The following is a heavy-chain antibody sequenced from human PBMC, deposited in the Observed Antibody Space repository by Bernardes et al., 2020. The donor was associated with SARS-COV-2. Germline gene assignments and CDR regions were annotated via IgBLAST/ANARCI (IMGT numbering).Heavy chain of an antibody. Sequence: GWSLRLSCGTSGFTFSSYSMNWVRQAPGKGLEWVSSISTAGTYISYADSVRGRFTISRDNARNSLYLQMGSLRAEDTAVYYCARVDHTNLYFFDSWGQGTLVTVSS. D-gene: IGHD2-8*01. J-gene: IGHJ4*02. CDR2: ISTAGTYI. CDR1: GFTFSSYS. CDR3: ARVDHTNLYFFDS. V-gene: IGHV3-21*01.